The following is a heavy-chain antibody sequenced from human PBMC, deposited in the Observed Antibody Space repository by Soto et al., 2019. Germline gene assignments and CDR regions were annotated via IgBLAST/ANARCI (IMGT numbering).Heavy chain of an antibody. CDR3: ARGLRGVLDY. Sequence: GGSLRLSCVASGFNFGNFGMHWVRQAPGKELEWLTVISNDENIKQDSVRGRLAIARDNSKNTLYLHPTSLRAEDTAIYYCARGLRGVLDYWGQGTLVTVSS. CDR2: ISNDENIK. V-gene: IGHV3-33*01. CDR1: GFNFGNFG. J-gene: IGHJ4*02. D-gene: IGHD5-12*01.